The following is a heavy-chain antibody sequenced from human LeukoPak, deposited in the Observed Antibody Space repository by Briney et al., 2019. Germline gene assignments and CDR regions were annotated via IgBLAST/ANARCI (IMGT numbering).Heavy chain of an antibody. D-gene: IGHD3-10*01. CDR1: GFTFSSYS. J-gene: IGHJ5*02. CDR3: ARDLAGSSWFGEFGWFGT. CDR2: ISGSSSHI. Sequence: GGSLRLSCEGTGFTFSSYSINWVRQAPGKGLEWISSISGSSSHIFYADSVKGRFTISRDNSKNSIYLDMNSLRAEDTAVYYCARDLAGSSWFGEFGWFGTWGQGTLVSVSP. V-gene: IGHV3-21*04.